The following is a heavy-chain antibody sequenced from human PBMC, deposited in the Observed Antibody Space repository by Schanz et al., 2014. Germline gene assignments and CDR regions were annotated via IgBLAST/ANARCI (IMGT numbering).Heavy chain of an antibody. CDR3: VKDPDKYNWNDVEGMDV. D-gene: IGHD1-1*01. CDR2: LYTGGST. CDR1: GFTVSTNY. Sequence: EVQLVESGGGLIHPGGSLRLSCAVSGFTVSTNYMTWVRQAPGKGLECVSVLYTGGSTFYAESVRGRFFISRDSSKNTLFLHMNSLRAEDTAVYYCVKDPDKYNWNDVEGMDVWGPGTTVTVSS. J-gene: IGHJ6*01. V-gene: IGHV3-53*01.